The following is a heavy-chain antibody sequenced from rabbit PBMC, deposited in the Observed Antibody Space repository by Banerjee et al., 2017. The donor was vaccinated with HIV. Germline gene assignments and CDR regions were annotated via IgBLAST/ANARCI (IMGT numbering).Heavy chain of an antibody. CDR1: GFSVSSGYY. Sequence: QEQLVESGGGLVQPEGSLTLTCTASGFSVSSGYYMCWVRQAPGTGLEWIACIYDGDGSTYYASWAKGRFTISKASSTTVTLQMTSLTVADTATYFCARAWNTLNTNVNYYCGMDLRGPGTLVTVS. CDR3: ARAWNTLNTNVNYYCGMDL. D-gene: IGHD2-1*01. J-gene: IGHJ6*01. CDR2: IYDGDGST. V-gene: IGHV1S45*01.